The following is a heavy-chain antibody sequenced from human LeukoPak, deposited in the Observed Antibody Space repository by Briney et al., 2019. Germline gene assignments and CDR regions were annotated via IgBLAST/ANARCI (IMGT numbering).Heavy chain of an antibody. J-gene: IGHJ6*02. V-gene: IGHV4-34*01. D-gene: IGHD2-15*01. CDR2: INHSGST. CDR1: GGSFSGYY. CDR3: AGGLCSGGSCYHAAGYYGMDV. Sequence: ASETLSLTCAVYGGSFSGYYWSWIRQPPGKGLEWIGEINHSGSTNYNPSLKSRVTISVDTSENQFSLKLSSVTAADTAVYYCAGGLCSGGSCYHAAGYYGMDVWGQGTTVTVSS.